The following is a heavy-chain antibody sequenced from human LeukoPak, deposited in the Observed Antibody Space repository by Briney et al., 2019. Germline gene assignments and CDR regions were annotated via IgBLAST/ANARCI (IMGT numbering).Heavy chain of an antibody. Sequence: GGSLRLSCAASGFTFTSSIMHWVRQAPGKGLEHVSSIVGNGDDTYYANSVKGRFSISRDNSKSTVYIQMDSLRPEDKAVYYCARGYRYGYVWESGYFWGQGTLVTVSS. CDR3: ARGYRYGYVWESGYF. CDR2: IVGNGDDT. V-gene: IGHV3-64*01. J-gene: IGHJ4*02. CDR1: GFTFTSSI. D-gene: IGHD5-18*01.